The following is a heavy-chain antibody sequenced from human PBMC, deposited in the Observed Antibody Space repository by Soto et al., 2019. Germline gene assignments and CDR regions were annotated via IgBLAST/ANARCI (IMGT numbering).Heavy chain of an antibody. V-gene: IGHV4-61*01. D-gene: IGHD3-3*01. CDR2: IYYSGST. Sequence: SETLSLTCAVSCDSISRGYYWSWIRQPPGKGLEWIGYIYYSGSTNYNPSLKSRVTISVDTSKNQFSLKLSSVTAADTAVYYCARAVEATTIFVYFDYWGQGTLVTVSS. J-gene: IGHJ4*02. CDR1: CDSISRGYY. CDR3: ARAVEATTIFVYFDY.